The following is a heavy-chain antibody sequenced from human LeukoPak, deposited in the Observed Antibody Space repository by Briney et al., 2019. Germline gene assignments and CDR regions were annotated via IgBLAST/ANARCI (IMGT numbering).Heavy chain of an antibody. CDR2: ISSSSSYI. D-gene: IGHD7-27*01. CDR3: ARTNWGPSMGFDY. Sequence: PGGSLRLPCAASGFIFSTYSMNWVRQAPGKGLEWVSSISSSSSYIYYADSVKGRFTISRDNAKNSLYLQMNSLTAEDTAVYYCARTNWGPSMGFDYWGQGTLVTVSS. CDR1: GFIFSTYS. V-gene: IGHV3-21*01. J-gene: IGHJ4*02.